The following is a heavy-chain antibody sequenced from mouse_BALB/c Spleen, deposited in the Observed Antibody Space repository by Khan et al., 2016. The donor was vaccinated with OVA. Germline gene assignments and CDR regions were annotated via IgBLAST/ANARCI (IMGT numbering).Heavy chain of an antibody. CDR2: INPYNGGT. Sequence: EVQLQQSGPELVKPGASMKISCKASGYSFTGYTMNWVKQSHGKNLEWIGLINPYNGGTSYNQKFKGKATFTVDKSSSTAYMELLSLTSEDSAVYYCARSASYGNYVEAWFAYWGQGTLVTVSA. CDR1: GYSFTGYT. V-gene: IGHV1-18*01. CDR3: ARSASYGNYVEAWFAY. J-gene: IGHJ3*01. D-gene: IGHD2-10*01.